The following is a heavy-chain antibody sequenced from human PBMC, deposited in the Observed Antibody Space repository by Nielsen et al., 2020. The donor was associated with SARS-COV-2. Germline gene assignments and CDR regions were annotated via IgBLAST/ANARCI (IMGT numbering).Heavy chain of an antibody. D-gene: IGHD1-26*01. Sequence: GGSLRLSCAASGFTFSSYGMHWVRQAPGKGLEWVAVISYDGSNKYYADSVKGRFTISRDNSRNTLYLQMNSLRAEDTAVYYCAKSRGGSYLDAFDIWGQGTMVTVSS. J-gene: IGHJ3*02. CDR3: AKSRGGSYLDAFDI. CDR1: GFTFSSYG. CDR2: ISYDGSNK. V-gene: IGHV3-30*18.